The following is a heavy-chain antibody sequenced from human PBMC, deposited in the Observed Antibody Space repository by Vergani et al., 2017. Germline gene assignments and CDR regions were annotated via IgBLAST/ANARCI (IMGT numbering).Heavy chain of an antibody. CDR3: AREGGAAGGYSYGDYYGMDV. D-gene: IGHD5-18*01. CDR1: GFTFSSYE. CDR2: ISSSGSTI. V-gene: IGHV3-48*03. J-gene: IGHJ6*02. Sequence: EVQLVESGGGLVQPGGSLRLSCAASGFTFSSYEMNWVRQAPGKGLEWGSYISSSGSTIYYADSVKGRFTISRDNAKDSLYLQMNSLRAEDTAVYYCAREGGAAGGYSYGDYYGMDVWGQGTTVTVSS.